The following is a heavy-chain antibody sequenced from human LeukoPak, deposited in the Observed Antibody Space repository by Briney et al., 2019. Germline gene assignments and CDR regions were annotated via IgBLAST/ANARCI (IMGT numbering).Heavy chain of an antibody. J-gene: IGHJ3*02. V-gene: IGHV3-66*01. CDR2: IYSGGST. Sequence: GGSLRLSCAASGFTVSCNYMSWVRQAPGKGLEWVSVIYSGGSTYYADSVKGRFTISRDNSKNTLYLQMNSLRAEDTAVYYCARLGYIEYSSSSAAFDIWGQGTMVTVSS. D-gene: IGHD6-6*01. CDR1: GFTVSCNY. CDR3: ARLGYIEYSSSSAAFDI.